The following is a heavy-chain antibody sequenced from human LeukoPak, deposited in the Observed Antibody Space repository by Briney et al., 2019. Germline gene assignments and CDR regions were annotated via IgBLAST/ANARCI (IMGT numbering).Heavy chain of an antibody. J-gene: IGHJ5*02. Sequence: SETLSLTCTVSGGSISDKNYYWARIRQPPGNGLEWIGNIYYSGSTYYNPSLKGRVTISVDTSKNQFSLKLSSVTAADTAVYYCARYSSSVGWFDPWGHGNLVIVSS. D-gene: IGHD6-19*01. V-gene: IGHV4-39*01. CDR2: IYYSGST. CDR1: GGSISDKNYY. CDR3: ARYSSSVGWFDP.